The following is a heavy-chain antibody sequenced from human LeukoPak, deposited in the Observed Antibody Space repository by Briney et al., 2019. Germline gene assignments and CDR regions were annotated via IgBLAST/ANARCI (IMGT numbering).Heavy chain of an antibody. D-gene: IGHD3-10*01. CDR2: IYYSRST. J-gene: IGHJ4*02. CDR1: GGFISGSSYY. V-gene: IGHV4-39*01. CDR3: ARHADSGFGQLAFDY. Sequence: KTSETLSLTCSVSGGFISGSSYYWGWIRQPPGKGLEWIGSIYYSRSTYYNPSLKSRVTISVDTSKNQFSLKLSSVTAADTAVYYCARHADSGFGQLAFDYWGQGTLVTVSS.